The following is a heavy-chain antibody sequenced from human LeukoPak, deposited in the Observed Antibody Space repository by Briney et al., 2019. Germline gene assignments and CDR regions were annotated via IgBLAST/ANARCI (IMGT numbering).Heavy chain of an antibody. CDR3: AREGGLRFKLWWFDP. D-gene: IGHD3-3*01. J-gene: IGHJ5*02. CDR2: IYTSGST. V-gene: IGHV4-4*07. CDR1: GGSISSYY. Sequence: PSETLSLTCTVSGGSISSYYWSWIRQPAGKGLEWIGRIYTSGSTNYNPSLKSRVTMSVDTSKNQFSLKLSSVTAADTAVYYCAREGGLRFKLWWFDPWGQGTLVTVSS.